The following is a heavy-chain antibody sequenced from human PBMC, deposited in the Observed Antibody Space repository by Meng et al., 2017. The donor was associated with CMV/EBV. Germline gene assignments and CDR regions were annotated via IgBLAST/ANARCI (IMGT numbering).Heavy chain of an antibody. D-gene: IGHD3-3*01. V-gene: IGHV6-1*01. J-gene: IGHJ5*02. CDR2: TYYRSKWYN. CDR1: GDSVSSNSAA. CDR3: ARETIFGVVIIWDWFDP. Sequence: SQTLSLTCAISGDSVSSNSAAWNWIRQSPSRGLEWLGRTYYRSKWYNDYAVSVKSRITINPDTSKNQFPLQLNSVTPEDTTVYYCARETIFGVVIIWDWFDPWGQGTLVTVSS.